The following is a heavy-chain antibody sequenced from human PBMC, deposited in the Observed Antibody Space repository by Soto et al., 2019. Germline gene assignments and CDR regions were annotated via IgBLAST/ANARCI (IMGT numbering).Heavy chain of an antibody. CDR3: ARGGIPLFDY. V-gene: IGHV1-3*01. Sequence: QVHLVQSGAEVKKPGASVNVSCKASGYNFNKNPIHWLRQVPGQRPEWLGWINPATVNTQYSKNFQGRVSITRDTSATSAYMELSSLTSGDTAVYYCARGGIPLFDYWGQGTLVTVS. D-gene: IGHD3-10*01. J-gene: IGHJ4*02. CDR1: GYNFNKNP. CDR2: INPATVNT.